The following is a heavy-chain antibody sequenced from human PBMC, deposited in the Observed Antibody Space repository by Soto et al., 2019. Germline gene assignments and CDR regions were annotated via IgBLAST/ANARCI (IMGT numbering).Heavy chain of an antibody. Sequence: EVQVLESGGGLVQPGGSLRLSCAASGFTFISYAMSWVRQAPGKGLEWVSGISGSGGSTSYADSVKGRFTISRDNSKNTLYLQMNSLRAEDTAVYYCARQRDSSGYYFDYWGQGTLVTVSS. V-gene: IGHV3-23*01. J-gene: IGHJ4*02. CDR2: ISGSGGST. D-gene: IGHD3-22*01. CDR1: GFTFISYA. CDR3: ARQRDSSGYYFDY.